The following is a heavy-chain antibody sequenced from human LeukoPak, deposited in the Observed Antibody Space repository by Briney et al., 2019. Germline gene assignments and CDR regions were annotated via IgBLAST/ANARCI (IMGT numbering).Heavy chain of an antibody. CDR1: GFTFSSYG. D-gene: IGHD6-13*01. CDR2: IRYDGSNK. Sequence: GGSLRLSCAASGFTFSSYGMHWVLQAPGKGLGWVAFIRYDGSNKYYADSVKGRFTISRDNSKNTLYLQMNSLRAEDTAVYYGGAAGYYYYGMDVWGQGTTVTVSS. CDR3: GAAGYYYYGMDV. J-gene: IGHJ6*02. V-gene: IGHV3-30*02.